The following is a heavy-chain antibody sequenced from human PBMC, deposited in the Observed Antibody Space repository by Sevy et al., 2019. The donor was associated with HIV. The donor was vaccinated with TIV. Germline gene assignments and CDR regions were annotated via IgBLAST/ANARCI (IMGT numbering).Heavy chain of an antibody. CDR2: IIPIFGTA. CDR1: GGTLSCYA. V-gene: IGHV1-69*13. J-gene: IGHJ4*02. D-gene: IGHD3-22*01. Sequence: ASVKVSCKASGGTLSCYAISWVRQAPRQGLEWIGGIIPIFGTANYAQKFQGRVTITADESTSTAYMELSSLRSEDTAVYYCARGPPYYYDSSGYPHAYYFDYWGQGTLVTVSS. CDR3: ARGPPYYYDSSGYPHAYYFDY.